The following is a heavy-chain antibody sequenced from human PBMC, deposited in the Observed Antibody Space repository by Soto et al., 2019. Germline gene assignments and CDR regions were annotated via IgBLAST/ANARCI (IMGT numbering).Heavy chain of an antibody. CDR2: MAYIGST. V-gene: IGHV4-39*01. CDR3: ARLAAMVGAASYWYFDV. Sequence: QLQESGPGLVKPSETLSLTCDVSGVAIISTNYWWGWIRQPPGKGLEWIGSMAYIGSTYYNSSLNSRVTMSVDTSKNQFSLNLISVTAADTAVYYCARLAAMVGAASYWYFDVWGRGTLVNVSS. CDR1: GVAIISTNYW. D-gene: IGHD2-15*01. J-gene: IGHJ2*01.